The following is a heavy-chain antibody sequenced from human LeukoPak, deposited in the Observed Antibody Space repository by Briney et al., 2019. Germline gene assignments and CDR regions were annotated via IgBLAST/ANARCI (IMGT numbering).Heavy chain of an antibody. V-gene: IGHV4-34*01. J-gene: IGHJ4*02. Sequence: PSETLSLTCAVYGGSFSGYYRSWIRQPPGKGLEWIGEINHSGSTNYNPSLKSRVTISVDTSKNQFSLKLSSVTAADTAVYYCARLYPWRVYSSSPPFYFHYWGQGTLVTVSS. CDR1: GGSFSGYY. D-gene: IGHD6-13*01. CDR3: ARLYPWRVYSSSPPFYFHY. CDR2: INHSGST.